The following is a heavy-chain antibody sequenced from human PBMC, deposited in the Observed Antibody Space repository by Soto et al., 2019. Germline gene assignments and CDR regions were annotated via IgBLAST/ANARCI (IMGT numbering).Heavy chain of an antibody. D-gene: IGHD6-6*01. CDR2: IWYDGSNK. CDR1: GFTFSSYG. V-gene: IGHV3-33*01. CDR3: ARAARIAARPGGFDY. Sequence: ESGGGVVQPGRSLRLSCAASGFTFSSYGMHWVRQAPGKGLEWVAVIWYDGSNKYYADSVKGRFTISRDNSKNTLYLQMNSLRAEDTAVYYCARAARIAARPGGFDYWGQGTLVTVSS. J-gene: IGHJ4*02.